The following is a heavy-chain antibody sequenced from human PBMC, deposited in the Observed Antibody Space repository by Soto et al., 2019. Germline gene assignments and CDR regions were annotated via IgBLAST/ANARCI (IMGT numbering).Heavy chain of an antibody. D-gene: IGHD4-17*01. J-gene: IGHJ4*02. CDR3: AKDPNGDYVGAFDS. Sequence: GGSLRLSCAVSGFTFNSNDMTWVRQAPGKGLEWVSSIGGSGIITYYTDSVKGRFTISRDNSGNTLFLHMNSLRADDTAVYYCAKDPNGDYVGAFDSWGQGTLVTVSS. V-gene: IGHV3-23*01. CDR1: GFTFNSND. CDR2: IGGSGIIT.